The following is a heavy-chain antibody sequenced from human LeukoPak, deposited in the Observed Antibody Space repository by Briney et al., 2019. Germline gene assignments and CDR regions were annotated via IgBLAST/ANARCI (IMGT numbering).Heavy chain of an antibody. Sequence: ASEKVSCKASGYTFTSYDINWVRQATGQGLEWMGWMNPNSGNTGYAQKFQGRVTMTRNTSISTAYMELSSLRSEDTAVYYCARDYATTVVTSDYWGQGTLVTVSS. CDR1: GYTFTSYD. V-gene: IGHV1-8*01. D-gene: IGHD4-23*01. J-gene: IGHJ4*02. CDR2: MNPNSGNT. CDR3: ARDYATTVVTSDY.